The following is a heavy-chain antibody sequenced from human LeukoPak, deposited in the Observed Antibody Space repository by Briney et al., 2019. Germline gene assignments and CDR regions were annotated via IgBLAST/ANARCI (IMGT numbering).Heavy chain of an antibody. J-gene: IGHJ4*02. Sequence: ASVKVSCKASGYTFTGYYMHCVRQAPGQGLEWMGWINHNSGGTNYAQKFQGWVTMTRDTSISTAYMELSRLRSDDTAVYYCARAGTVEMTPLDYWGQGTLVTVSS. CDR2: INHNSGGT. V-gene: IGHV1-2*04. D-gene: IGHD5-24*01. CDR1: GYTFTGYY. CDR3: ARAGTVEMTPLDY.